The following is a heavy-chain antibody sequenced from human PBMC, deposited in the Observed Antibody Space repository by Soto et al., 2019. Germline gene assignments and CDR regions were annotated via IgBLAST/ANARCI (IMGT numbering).Heavy chain of an antibody. CDR3: ARDSTTNSYSGSYPWESAYYYYGMDV. V-gene: IGHV4-61*01. J-gene: IGHJ6*02. CDR2: IYYSGST. D-gene: IGHD1-26*01. Sequence: PSETLSLTCTVSGGSVSSGSYYWSWIRQPPGKGLEWIGYIYYSGSTNYNPSLKSRVTISVDTSKNQFSLKLSSVTAADTAVYYCARDSTTNSYSGSYPWESAYYYYGMDVWGQGTTVTVSS. CDR1: GGSVSSGSYY.